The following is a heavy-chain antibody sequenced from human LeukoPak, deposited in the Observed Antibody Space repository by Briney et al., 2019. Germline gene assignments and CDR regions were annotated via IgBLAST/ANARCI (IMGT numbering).Heavy chain of an antibody. CDR1: GFTFSSYG. V-gene: IGHV3-23*01. D-gene: IGHD2-2*01. CDR3: AKWGYCSSTSCSPHYYYYMDV. Sequence: GGTLRLSCAASGFTFSSYGMSWVRQAPGKGLEWVSAISGSGGSTYYADSVKGRFTTSRDNSKNTLYLQMNSLRAEDTAVYYCAKWGYCSSTSCSPHYYYYMDVWGKGTTVTISS. J-gene: IGHJ6*03. CDR2: ISGSGGST.